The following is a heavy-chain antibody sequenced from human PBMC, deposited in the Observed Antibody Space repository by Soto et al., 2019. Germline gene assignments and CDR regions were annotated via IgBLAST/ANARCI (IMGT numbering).Heavy chain of an antibody. CDR3: ARGKGYCSGGSCYNYDAFDI. CDR1: GYTFTGYY. J-gene: IGHJ3*02. Sequence: QVQLVQSGAEVKKPGASVKVSCKASGYTFTGYYMHWVRQAPGQGLEWMGWINPNSGGTNYAQEFQGWVTMTRDTSISTAYMELSRLRSDDTAVYYCARGKGYCSGGSCYNYDAFDIWGQGTMVTVSS. CDR2: INPNSGGT. V-gene: IGHV1-2*04. D-gene: IGHD2-15*01.